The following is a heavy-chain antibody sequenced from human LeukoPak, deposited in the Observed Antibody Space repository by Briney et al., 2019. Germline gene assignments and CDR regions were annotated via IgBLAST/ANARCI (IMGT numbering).Heavy chain of an antibody. V-gene: IGHV4-38-2*02. CDR2: INHSGST. CDR3: ASGAAARPRVNYYYYYMDV. Sequence: SETLSLTCTVSGYSISNGYYWGWIRQAPGKGLEWIGEINHSGSTNYNPSLKSRVTISVDTSKNQFSLKLSSVTAADTAVYYCASGAAARPRVNYYYYYMDVWGKGTTVTVSS. J-gene: IGHJ6*03. CDR1: GYSISNGYY. D-gene: IGHD6-6*01.